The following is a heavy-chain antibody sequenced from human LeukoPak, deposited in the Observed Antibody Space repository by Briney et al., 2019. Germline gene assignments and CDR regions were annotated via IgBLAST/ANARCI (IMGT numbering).Heavy chain of an antibody. CDR2: INTNTGNP. Sequence: ASVKVSCKASGYTFTSYAMNWVRQAPGQGLEWMGWINTNTGNPTYAQGFTGRFVFSLDTSVSTAYLQISSLKAEDTTVYYCARAAIFEVAGYSWFDPWGQGTLVTVSS. CDR1: GYTFTSYA. D-gene: IGHD3-3*01. J-gene: IGHJ5*02. CDR3: ARAAIFEVAGYSWFDP. V-gene: IGHV7-4-1*02.